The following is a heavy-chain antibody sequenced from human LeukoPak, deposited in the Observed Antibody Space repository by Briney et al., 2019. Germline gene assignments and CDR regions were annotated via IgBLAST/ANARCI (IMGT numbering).Heavy chain of an antibody. J-gene: IGHJ4*02. V-gene: IGHV4-39*01. D-gene: IGHD3-22*01. CDR1: GGSISSSSYY. Sequence: ASETLSLTCTVSGGSISSSSYYWGWIRQPPGKGLEWIGSIYYSGSTYYNPSLKSRVTISVDTSKNQFSLKLSSVTAADTAVYYCASQTWNYYDSSGYAKYWGQGTLVTVSS. CDR2: IYYSGST. CDR3: ASQTWNYYDSSGYAKY.